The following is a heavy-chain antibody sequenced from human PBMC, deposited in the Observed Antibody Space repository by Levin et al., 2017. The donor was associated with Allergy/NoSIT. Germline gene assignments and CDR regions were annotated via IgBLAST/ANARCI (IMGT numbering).Heavy chain of an antibody. Sequence: GASVKVSCKASGYTFTSYYMHWVRQAPGQGLEWMGIINPSGGSTSYAQKFQGRVTMTRDTSTSTVYMQLSSLRSEDTAVYYCARTVTTTAYYYYDGMDVWGQGTTVTVSS. V-gene: IGHV1-46*01. CDR2: INPSGGST. CDR3: ARTVTTTAYYYYDGMDV. CDR1: GYTFTSYY. J-gene: IGHJ6*02. D-gene: IGHD4-17*01.